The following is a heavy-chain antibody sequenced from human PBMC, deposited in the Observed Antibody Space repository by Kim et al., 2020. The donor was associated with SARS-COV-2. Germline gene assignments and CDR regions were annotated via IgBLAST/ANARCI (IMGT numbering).Heavy chain of an antibody. J-gene: IGHJ4*02. D-gene: IGHD6-19*01. CDR2: IGGSGDEK. CDR1: GFTFNNFA. Sequence: GGSLRLSCAASGFTFNNFAMSWVRQAPGEGLEWVSAIGGSGDEKHYTDSVRGRFIISRDNSKNTLYLQMHSLRAEDTAIYYCAKPLLRTGWGDYFDSWGQGTLVTVSS. CDR3: AKPLLRTGWGDYFDS. V-gene: IGHV3-23*01.